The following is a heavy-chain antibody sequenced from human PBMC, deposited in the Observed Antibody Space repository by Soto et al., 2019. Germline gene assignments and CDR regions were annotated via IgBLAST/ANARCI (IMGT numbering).Heavy chain of an antibody. CDR1: GGSISSYY. CDR2: IYYSGST. D-gene: IGHD3-10*01. CDR3: ASTDDPGGEYGMDV. J-gene: IGHJ6*02. Sequence: SETLSLTCTVSGGSISSYYWSWIRQPPGKGLEWIGYIYYSGSTNYNPSLKSRVTISVDTSKNQFSLKLSSVTAADTAVYYCASTDDPGGEYGMDVWGQGTTVSVSS. V-gene: IGHV4-59*01.